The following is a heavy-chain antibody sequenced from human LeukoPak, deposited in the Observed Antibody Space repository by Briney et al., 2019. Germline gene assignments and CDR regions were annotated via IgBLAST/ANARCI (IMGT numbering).Heavy chain of an antibody. Sequence: ASVKVSCKASGYTFTSYYMHWVRQAPGQGLEWMGIINPSGGSTSYAQKFQGRVTMTRDTSTSTVYMELSSLRSEDTAVYYCAREEELVVTRGYWYFDLWGRGTLVTVSS. CDR3: AREEELVVTRGYWYFDL. D-gene: IGHD3-22*01. V-gene: IGHV1-46*01. CDR1: GYTFTSYY. CDR2: INPSGGST. J-gene: IGHJ2*01.